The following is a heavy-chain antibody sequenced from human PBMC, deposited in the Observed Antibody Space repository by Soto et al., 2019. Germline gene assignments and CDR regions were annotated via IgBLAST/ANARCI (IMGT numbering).Heavy chain of an antibody. CDR1: GGSISSYY. CDR3: ASTELRDGYNLLVDYYGMDV. D-gene: IGHD5-12*01. J-gene: IGHJ6*02. Sequence: PSETLSLTCTVSGGSISSYYWSWIRQPPGKGLEWIGYIYYSGSINYNPSLKSRVTISVDTSKNQFSLKLSSVTAADTAVYYCASTELRDGYNLLVDYYGMDVWGQGTTVTVSS. CDR2: IYYSGSI. V-gene: IGHV4-59*01.